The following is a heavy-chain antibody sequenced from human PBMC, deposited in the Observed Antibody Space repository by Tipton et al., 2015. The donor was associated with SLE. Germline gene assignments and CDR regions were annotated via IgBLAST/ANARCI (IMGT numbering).Heavy chain of an antibody. J-gene: IGHJ4*02. Sequence: GLVKPSETLSLTCTVSGGSISSYYWSWIRQPPGKGLEWIGYIYYSGSTNYNPSLKSRVTISVDTSKNQFSLKLSSVTAADTAVYYCARDRRPGIAAAWGQGTLVTVSS. CDR2: IYYSGST. D-gene: IGHD6-13*01. V-gene: IGHV4-59*01. CDR1: GGSISSYY. CDR3: ARDRRPGIAAA.